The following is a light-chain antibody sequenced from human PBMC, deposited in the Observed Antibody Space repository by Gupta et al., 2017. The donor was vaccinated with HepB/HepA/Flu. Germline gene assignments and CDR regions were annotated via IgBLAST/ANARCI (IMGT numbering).Light chain of an antibody. J-gene: IGKJ4*01. CDR2: EAS. Sequence: DIQMTQSPSTLSAPVGDRVTITCRASQSISSWLAWYQQKPEKAPKLLIYEASGLESGVPSRFSGSGSGTEFTLTISTLQPDDFATYYCQQYKSYPLTFGGGTKVEIK. CDR3: QQYKSYPLT. CDR1: QSISSW. V-gene: IGKV1-5*03.